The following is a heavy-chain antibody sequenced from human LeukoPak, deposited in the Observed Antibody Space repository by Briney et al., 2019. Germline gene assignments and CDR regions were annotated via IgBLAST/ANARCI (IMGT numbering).Heavy chain of an antibody. CDR2: ISSSSTYI. CDR1: GFTISSYA. J-gene: IGHJ4*02. Sequence: GGSLRLSCAASGFTISSYALTWVRQAPGKGLAWVSSISSSSTYIYYADLVKGRFTISRDNAKNSLYLQMNSLRDEDTAVYYCARTGLAARPSPIDYWGQGTLVTVSS. V-gene: IGHV3-21*01. D-gene: IGHD6-6*01. CDR3: ARTGLAARPSPIDY.